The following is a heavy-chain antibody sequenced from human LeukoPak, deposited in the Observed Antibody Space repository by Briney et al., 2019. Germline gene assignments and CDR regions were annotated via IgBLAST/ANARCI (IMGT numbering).Heavy chain of an antibody. D-gene: IGHD3-22*01. V-gene: IGHV1-8*02. CDR3: ARAYYYDSSGYYLDY. Sequence: ASVKVSCKASGYTFTSYGISWVRQATGQGLEWMGWMNPNSGNTGYAQKFQGRVTMTRDTSTSTVYMELSSLRSEDTAVYYCARAYYYDSSGYYLDYWGQGTLVTVSS. J-gene: IGHJ4*02. CDR2: MNPNSGNT. CDR1: GYTFTSYG.